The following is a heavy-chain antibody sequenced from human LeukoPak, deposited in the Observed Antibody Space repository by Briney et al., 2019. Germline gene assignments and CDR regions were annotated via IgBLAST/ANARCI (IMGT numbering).Heavy chain of an antibody. CDR3: ARGTAPTRYYDFWSGYIPGWFDP. V-gene: IGHV4-59*08. D-gene: IGHD3-3*01. Sequence: SETLSLTCTVSGGSISSYYWSWIRRPPGKGLEWIGYIYYSGSTNYNPSLKSRVTISVDTSKNQFSLKLSSVTAADTAVYYCARGTAPTRYYDFWSGYIPGWFDPWGQGTLVTVSS. J-gene: IGHJ5*02. CDR1: GGSISSYY. CDR2: IYYSGST.